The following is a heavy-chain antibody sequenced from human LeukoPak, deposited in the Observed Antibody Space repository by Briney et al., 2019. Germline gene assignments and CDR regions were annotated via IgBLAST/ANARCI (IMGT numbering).Heavy chain of an antibody. D-gene: IGHD3-10*01. Sequence: SETLSLTCTVSGGSISNYYWSWIRQPPGKGLEWIGYIYYSGTTNYNPSLKSRVTISVDTSKNQFSLKLSSVTAADTAVYYCARRRFYYGSGSYYNVFDYWGQGTLVTVSS. J-gene: IGHJ4*02. CDR2: IYYSGTT. CDR1: GGSISNYY. V-gene: IGHV4-59*08. CDR3: ARRRFYYGSGSYYNVFDY.